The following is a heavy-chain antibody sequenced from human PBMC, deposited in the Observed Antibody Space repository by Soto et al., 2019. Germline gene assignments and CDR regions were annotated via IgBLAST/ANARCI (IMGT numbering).Heavy chain of an antibody. Sequence: QVQLVQSGAEVKKPGASVKVSCKASGYTFTSYGISWVRQAPGQGLEWMGWISAYNGNTNYAQKLQGRVTMTTDTSTSTAYMELRSLTSDDTAVYYCAREVVRFLDEYYYYYGMDVWGQGTTVTVSS. CDR2: ISAYNGNT. V-gene: IGHV1-18*01. CDR1: GYTFTSYG. CDR3: AREVVRFLDEYYYYYGMDV. J-gene: IGHJ6*02. D-gene: IGHD3-3*01.